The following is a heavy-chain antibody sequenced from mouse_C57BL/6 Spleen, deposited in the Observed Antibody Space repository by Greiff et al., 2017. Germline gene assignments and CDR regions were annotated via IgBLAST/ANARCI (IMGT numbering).Heavy chain of an antibody. J-gene: IGHJ4*01. D-gene: IGHD1-1*01. CDR1: GYTFTSYG. CDR2: IYPRSGNT. Sequence: QVQLQQSGAELARPGASVKLSCKASGYTFTSYGISWVKQRTGQGLEWIGEIYPRSGNTYYNEKFKGKDTLTADKSSSTAYMELRSLTSEDSAVYFCARGIITTVVATGAMDYWGQGTSVTVSS. CDR3: ARGIITTVVATGAMDY. V-gene: IGHV1-81*01.